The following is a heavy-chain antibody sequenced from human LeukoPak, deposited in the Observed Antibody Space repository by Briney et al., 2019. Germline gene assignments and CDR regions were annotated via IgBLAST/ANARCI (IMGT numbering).Heavy chain of an antibody. V-gene: IGHV6-1*01. J-gene: IGHJ6*02. CDR3: AREGDYKVGHYYYGLDV. D-gene: IGHD4-11*01. CDR1: GASVSSNSVA. CDR2: TYYRSKWYN. Sequence: SQTLSLTCAISGASVSSNSVAWNWIRQSPSRGLEWLGRTYYRSKWYNDYAVSAKSRITINPDTSKNQFSLHLSSVTPEDTAVYYCAREGDYKVGHYYYGLDVWGQGTTVTVSS.